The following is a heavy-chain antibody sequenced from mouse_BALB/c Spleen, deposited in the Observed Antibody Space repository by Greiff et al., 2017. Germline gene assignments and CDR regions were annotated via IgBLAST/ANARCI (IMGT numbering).Heavy chain of an antibody. CDR3: ARDSPYGPGAMDY. CDR1: GFSLTSYG. D-gene: IGHD2-10*02. CDR2: IWAGGST. V-gene: IGHV2-9*02. Sequence: VQRVESGPGLVAPSQSLSITCTVSGFSLTSYGVHWVRQPPGKGLEWLGVIWAGGSTNYNSALMSRLSISKDNSKSQVFLKMNSLQTDDTAMYYCARDSPYGPGAMDYWGQGTSVTVSS. J-gene: IGHJ4*01.